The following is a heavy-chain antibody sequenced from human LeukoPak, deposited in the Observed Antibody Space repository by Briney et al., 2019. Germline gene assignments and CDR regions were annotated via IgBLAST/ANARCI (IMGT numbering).Heavy chain of an antibody. CDR3: ARLDYDSSGYYNAFDY. CDR2: INPSGGST. V-gene: IGHV1-46*01. D-gene: IGHD3-22*01. Sequence: ASVKVSCKASGYTFTSYYMHWVRQAPGQGLEWMGIINPSGGSTSYAQKFQGRVTMTRDTSISTAYMELSSLRSDDTAVYYCARLDYDSSGYYNAFDYWGQGTLVTVSS. CDR1: GYTFTSYY. J-gene: IGHJ4*02.